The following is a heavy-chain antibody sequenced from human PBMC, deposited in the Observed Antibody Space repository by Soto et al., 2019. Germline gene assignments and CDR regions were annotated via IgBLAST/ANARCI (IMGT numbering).Heavy chain of an antibody. Sequence: QVQLVQSGAEVKKPGASVKVSCKASGYSFTSHAMHWVRQAPGQRLEWMGWSNAGNGNTKYSQKFQGRVTITRDTSASTAYMELSSLRSEDTAMYYCLGYCSGGSCYSRGYWGQGTLVTVSS. D-gene: IGHD2-15*01. J-gene: IGHJ4*02. V-gene: IGHV1-3*01. CDR1: GYSFTSHA. CDR3: LGYCSGGSCYSRGY. CDR2: SNAGNGNT.